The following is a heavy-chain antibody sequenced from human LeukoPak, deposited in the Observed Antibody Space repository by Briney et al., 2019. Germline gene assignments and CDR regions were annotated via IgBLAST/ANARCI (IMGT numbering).Heavy chain of an antibody. Sequence: GASVNVSCMASGYTFTSYAISCVRQAPGPGLEGMGWISAYNGNTYYAPNLQGRVTMTTDTSTSTAYMELRSLRSDDMAVYYCARDNLAAIAGWGLDYWGQGTLVTVSS. D-gene: IGHD2-15*01. J-gene: IGHJ4*02. CDR2: ISAYNGNT. CDR3: ARDNLAAIAGWGLDY. V-gene: IGHV1-18*03. CDR1: GYTFTSYA.